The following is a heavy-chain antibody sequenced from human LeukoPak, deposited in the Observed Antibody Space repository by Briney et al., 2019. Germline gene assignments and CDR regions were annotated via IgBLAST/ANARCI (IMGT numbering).Heavy chain of an antibody. V-gene: IGHV1-8*02. CDR2: MNPNSGNT. CDR1: GYTFTGYY. J-gene: IGHJ3*02. D-gene: IGHD4-23*01. Sequence: ASVKVSCKASGYTFTGYYMHWVRQAPGQGLEWMGWMNPNSGNTGYAQKFQGRVTMTRNTSISTAYMELSSLRSEDTAVYYCARASYGGNPGDAFDIWGQGTMVTVSS. CDR3: ARASYGGNPGDAFDI.